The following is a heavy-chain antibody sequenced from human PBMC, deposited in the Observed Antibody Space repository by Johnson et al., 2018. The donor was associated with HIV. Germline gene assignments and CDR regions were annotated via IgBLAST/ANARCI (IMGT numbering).Heavy chain of an antibody. CDR1: GFIFSRSW. J-gene: IGHJ3*02. Sequence: LVESGGGLVKPGGSLRLSCAASGFIFSRSWMHWVRQVPGKGLVWVSRSNSDGSRTTYADSVKGRFTISRDNAKNSLYLQMNSLRAEDTALYYCAKGDYEGAFDIWGQGTMVTVSS. CDR2: SNSDGSRT. D-gene: IGHD3-16*01. V-gene: IGHV3-74*02. CDR3: AKGDYEGAFDI.